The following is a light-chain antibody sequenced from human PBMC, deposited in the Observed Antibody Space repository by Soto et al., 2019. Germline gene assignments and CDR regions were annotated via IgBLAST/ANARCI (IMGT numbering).Light chain of an antibody. J-gene: IGKJ1*01. CDR1: QTISIW. V-gene: IGKV1-5*01. CDR3: QQYNSYSGT. CDR2: DAS. Sequence: DIQMTQSPSTLSASVGDRVTITCRARQTISIWLAWYQQKPGKAPKLXIYDASILESGVPSRFSGSGSGTELTITISSLQPDDVATYYGQQYNSYSGTFGQGTKVDI.